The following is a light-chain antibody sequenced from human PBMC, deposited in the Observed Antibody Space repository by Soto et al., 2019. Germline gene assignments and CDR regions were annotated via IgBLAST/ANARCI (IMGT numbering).Light chain of an antibody. J-gene: IGKJ1*01. CDR1: QSVRSN. CDR2: GAS. V-gene: IGKV3-15*01. Sequence: EVVMTQSPATLSLSPGERATLSCRASQSVRSNLAWYQQKPGQAPRLLMYGASTRATSIPARFGGSGSGTEFTLTISSPQSEDFAVYYCQQYNNWPGTFGQGTRVEIK. CDR3: QQYNNWPGT.